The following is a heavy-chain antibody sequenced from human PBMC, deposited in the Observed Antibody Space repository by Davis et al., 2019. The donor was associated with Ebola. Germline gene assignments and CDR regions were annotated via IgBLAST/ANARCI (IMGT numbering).Heavy chain of an antibody. J-gene: IGHJ4*02. D-gene: IGHD3-10*01. CDR3: ARPLIYYYASGTYPLDY. Sequence: PGGSLRLSCVVSGFTFSSYAMHWVRQAPGTGLEQVAVMSYDGSNKYYADSVKGRFTISRDNSRNTLYLHMNSLRAEDTAVYYCARPLIYYYASGTYPLDYWGQGTLVTVSA. CDR1: GFTFSSYA. CDR2: MSYDGSNK. V-gene: IGHV3-30-3*01.